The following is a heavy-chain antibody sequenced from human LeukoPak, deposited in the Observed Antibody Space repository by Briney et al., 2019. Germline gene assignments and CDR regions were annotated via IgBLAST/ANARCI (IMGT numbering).Heavy chain of an antibody. J-gene: IGHJ5*02. CDR1: GGTFSSYA. D-gene: IGHD6-19*01. V-gene: IGHV1-69*13. Sequence: SVKVSCKASGGTFSSYAISWVRQAPGQGLEWMGGIIPIFGTANYAQKFQGRVTITADESTSTAYVELSSLRSEDTAVYYCARASIAVAVGTILWFDPWGQGTLVTVSS. CDR3: ARASIAVAVGTILWFDP. CDR2: IIPIFGTA.